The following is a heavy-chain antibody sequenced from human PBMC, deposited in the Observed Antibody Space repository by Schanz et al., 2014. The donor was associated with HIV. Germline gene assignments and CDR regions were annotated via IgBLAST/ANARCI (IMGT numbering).Heavy chain of an antibody. Sequence: QVQLQESGPGLVKPSETLSLTCNVSGASISGYYCTWIRQPPGKGLEWIGYISHSGITYYSPSLKRRFIISIGRSSNQFSLKLSSVTAADTAVYYCARVTVVEALYYFDYWGQGTLVTVSS. CDR1: GASISGYY. V-gene: IGHV4-59*12. D-gene: IGHD2-15*01. CDR3: ARVTVVEALYYFDY. CDR2: ISHSGIT. J-gene: IGHJ4*02.